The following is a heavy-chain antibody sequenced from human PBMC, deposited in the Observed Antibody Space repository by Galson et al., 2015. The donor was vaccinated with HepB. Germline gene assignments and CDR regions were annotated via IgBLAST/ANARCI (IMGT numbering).Heavy chain of an antibody. CDR2: TYYRSKWYN. CDR3: ARDKGYSSSWHYGMDV. Sequence: CAISGDSVSSTSAAWNWIRQSPSRGLEWLGRTYYRSKWYNDYAVSVKSRITINPDTSKNQFSLQLNSVTPEDTAVYYCARDKGYSSSWHYGMDVWGQGTTVTVSS. V-gene: IGHV6-1*01. J-gene: IGHJ6*02. D-gene: IGHD6-13*01. CDR1: GDSVSSTSAA.